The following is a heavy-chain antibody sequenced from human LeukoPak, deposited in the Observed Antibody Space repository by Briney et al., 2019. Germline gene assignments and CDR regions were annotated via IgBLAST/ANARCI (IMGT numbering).Heavy chain of an antibody. J-gene: IGHJ4*02. CDR3: ARGQNYLVDY. Sequence: WGSPRLSCAASGFTFSSYSMNWVRQAPGKGLEWVSYISSSSTIYYADSVKGRFTISRDNAKNSLYLQMNSLRDEDTAVYYCARGQNYLVDYWGQGTLVTVSS. V-gene: IGHV3-48*02. CDR1: GFTFSSYS. D-gene: IGHD1-7*01. CDR2: ISSSSTI.